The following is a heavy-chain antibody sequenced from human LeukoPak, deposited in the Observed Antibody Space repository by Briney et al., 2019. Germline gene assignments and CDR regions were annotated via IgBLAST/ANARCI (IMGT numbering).Heavy chain of an antibody. D-gene: IGHD2-2*01. Sequence: PGGSLRLSCAASGFTFSSYWMSWVRQAPGKGLEWVANIKQDGSEKYYVDSVKGRFTISRDNAKNSLYLQMNSLRLEDTAVYYCATLRDIVVVATTPTDVWGKGTTVIVSS. CDR2: IKQDGSEK. J-gene: IGHJ6*04. CDR1: GFTFSSYW. V-gene: IGHV3-7*01. CDR3: ATLRDIVVVATTPTDV.